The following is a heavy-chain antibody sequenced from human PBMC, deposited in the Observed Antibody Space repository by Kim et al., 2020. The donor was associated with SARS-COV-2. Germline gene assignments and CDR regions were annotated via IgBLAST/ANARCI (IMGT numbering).Heavy chain of an antibody. D-gene: IGHD5-18*01. CDR1: GGSISSYY. Sequence: SETLSLTCTVSGGSISSYYWSWIRQPPGKGLEWIGYIYYSGSTNYNPSLKSRVTISVDTSKNQFSLKLSSVTAADTAVYYCARVPAPGRIQLWFGNWYFDLWGRGTLVTVSS. V-gene: IGHV4-59*13. CDR3: ARVPAPGRIQLWFGNWYFDL. J-gene: IGHJ2*01. CDR2: IYYSGST.